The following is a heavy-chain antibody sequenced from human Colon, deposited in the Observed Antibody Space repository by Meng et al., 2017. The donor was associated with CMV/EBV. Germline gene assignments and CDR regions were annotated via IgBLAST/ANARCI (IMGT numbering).Heavy chain of an antibody. D-gene: IGHD3-10*01. CDR2: VSYDGNNE. Sequence: GESLKISCAASGFTFSRHAIHWVRQAPGKGLEWVAVVSYDGNNEHYADSVKGRFTISRDNAKNSLYLQMNSLRAEDTAVYYCARGLWFGELLGGYYYGMDVWGQGTTVTVSS. J-gene: IGHJ6*02. CDR1: GFTFSRHA. V-gene: IGHV3-30-3*01. CDR3: ARGLWFGELLGGYYYGMDV.